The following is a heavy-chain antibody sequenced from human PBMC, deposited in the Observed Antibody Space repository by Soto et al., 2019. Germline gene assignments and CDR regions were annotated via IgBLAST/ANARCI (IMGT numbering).Heavy chain of an antibody. CDR3: ARHINWGSATYFDY. Sequence: SETLSLTCTVSGGSISSYYWSWILQPPGKGLEWIGYIYYSGSTNYNPSLKSRVTISVDTSKNQFSLKLSSVTAADTAVYYCARHINWGSATYFDYWGQGTLVTVSS. V-gene: IGHV4-59*08. CDR2: IYYSGST. J-gene: IGHJ4*02. CDR1: GGSISSYY. D-gene: IGHD7-27*01.